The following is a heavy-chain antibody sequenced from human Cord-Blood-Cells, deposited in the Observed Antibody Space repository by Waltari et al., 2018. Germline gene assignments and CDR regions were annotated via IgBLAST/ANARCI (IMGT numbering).Heavy chain of an antibody. Sequence: EVQLVESGGGLIQPGGSLRLSCAASGFTVSSNYMSWVRQGPGKGLEWVSVIYSGGSTYYADSVKGRFTISRDNSKNTLYLQMNSLRAEDTAVYYCAREPRITGTNDAFDIWGQGTMVTVSS. CDR2: IYSGGST. CDR3: AREPRITGTNDAFDI. V-gene: IGHV3-53*01. CDR1: GFTVSSNY. D-gene: IGHD1-20*01. J-gene: IGHJ3*02.